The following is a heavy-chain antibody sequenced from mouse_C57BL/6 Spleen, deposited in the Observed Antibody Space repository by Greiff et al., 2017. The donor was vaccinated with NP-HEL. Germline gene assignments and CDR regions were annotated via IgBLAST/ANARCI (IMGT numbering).Heavy chain of an antibody. CDR1: GYTFTSYW. J-gene: IGHJ2*01. V-gene: IGHV1-61*01. CDR3: ARSEDRGPYGNYDY. Sequence: QVQLQQPGAELVRPGSSVKLSCKASGYTFTSYWMDWVKQRPGQGLEWIGNIYPSDSETHYNQKFKDKATLTVDKSSSTAYMQLSSLTSEDSAVDYCARSEDRGPYGNYDYWGQGTTLTVSS. CDR2: IYPSDSET. D-gene: IGHD2-10*02.